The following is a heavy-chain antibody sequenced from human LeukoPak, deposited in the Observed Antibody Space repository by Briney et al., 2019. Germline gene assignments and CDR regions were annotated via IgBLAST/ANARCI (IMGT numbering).Heavy chain of an antibody. V-gene: IGHV3-11*01. CDR2: ISSSGSTI. CDR3: AKDGGGYYTWAFDY. D-gene: IGHD3-22*01. Sequence: GGSLRLSCAASGFTFSDYYMSWTRQAPGKGLEWVSYISSSGSTIYYADSVKGRFTISRDNAKNSLYLQMNSLRAEDTAIYYCAKDGGGYYTWAFDYWGQGTLVTVSS. J-gene: IGHJ4*02. CDR1: GFTFSDYY.